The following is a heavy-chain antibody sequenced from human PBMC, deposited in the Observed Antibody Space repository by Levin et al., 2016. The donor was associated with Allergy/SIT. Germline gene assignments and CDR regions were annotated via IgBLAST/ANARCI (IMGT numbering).Heavy chain of an antibody. CDR3: ARGADFYHSDRRYFYYHYMDL. V-gene: IGHV1-18*01. CDR2: ISPGNGNT. CDR1: YYSFSSYV. D-gene: IGHD3-3*01. J-gene: IGHJ6*03. Sequence: ASVKVSCKASYYSFSSYVISWVRQAPGQGLEWMGWISPGNGNTDYARNLRDRLTLTTDTSTSTAYMELRSLRSDDTAVYYCARGADFYHSDRRYFYYHYMDLWGKGTTVTVSS.